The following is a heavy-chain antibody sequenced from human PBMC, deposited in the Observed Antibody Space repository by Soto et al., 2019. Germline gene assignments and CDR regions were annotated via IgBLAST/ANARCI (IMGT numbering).Heavy chain of an antibody. CDR1: VGIFSSYA. CDR3: ARDLRYSSSSYYYGMDV. D-gene: IGHD6-6*01. CDR2: IIHIFGTA. Sequence: VKGSFRSTVGIFSSYANHQGRQAPEQGLEWMGGIIHIFGTANYAQKFQGRVTITPDKSTSTAYMELSRLRSEDTAVYYCARDLRYSSSSYYYGMDVWGQGTTVTVSS. J-gene: IGHJ6*02. V-gene: IGHV1-69*06.